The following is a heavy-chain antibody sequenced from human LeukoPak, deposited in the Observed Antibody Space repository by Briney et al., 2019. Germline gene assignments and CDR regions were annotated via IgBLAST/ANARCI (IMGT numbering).Heavy chain of an antibody. V-gene: IGHV3-23*01. J-gene: IGHJ4*02. CDR2: ITGSDGST. D-gene: IGHD3-22*01. CDR1: GFTFSSYW. Sequence: PGGSLKLSCAVSGFTFSSYWMHWVRQAPGKGLVWVSAITGSDGSTYYADSVKGRFTISRDNSKNTLYLQMNSLRAEDTAVYYCATHTSGYYSIDYWGQGTLVTVSS. CDR3: ATHTSGYYSIDY.